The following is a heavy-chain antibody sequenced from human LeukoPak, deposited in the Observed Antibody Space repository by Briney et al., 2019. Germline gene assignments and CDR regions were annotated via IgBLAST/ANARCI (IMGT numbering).Heavy chain of an antibody. J-gene: IGHJ4*02. CDR2: IIPIFGTA. D-gene: IGHD1-26*01. CDR1: GGTFSSYA. Sequence: ASVKVSCKASGGTFSSYAISWVRQAPGQGLEWMGGIIPIFGTANYAQKFQGRVTITADESMSTAYMELSSLRSEDTAVYYCARGGNSGSYFFENFDYWGQGTLVTVSS. CDR3: ARGGNSGSYFFENFDY. V-gene: IGHV1-69*13.